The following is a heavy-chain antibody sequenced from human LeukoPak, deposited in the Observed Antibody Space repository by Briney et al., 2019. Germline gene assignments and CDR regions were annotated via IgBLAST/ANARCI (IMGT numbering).Heavy chain of an antibody. CDR2: MNPNSGNT. J-gene: IGHJ4*02. D-gene: IGHD3-22*01. Sequence: GASVKVSCKASGYTFTSYDINWVRQATGQGLEWMGWMNPNSGNTGYAQKFQGRVTMTRNTSISTAYMELSSLRSEDTAVYYCARILYYYGSSGYYYAPNDYWGQGTLVTVSS. CDR3: ARILYYYGSSGYYYAPNDY. CDR1: GYTFTSYD. V-gene: IGHV1-8*01.